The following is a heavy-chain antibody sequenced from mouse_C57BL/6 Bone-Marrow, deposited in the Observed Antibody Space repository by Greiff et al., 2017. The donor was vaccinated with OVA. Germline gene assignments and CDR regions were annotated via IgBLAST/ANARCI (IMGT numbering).Heavy chain of an antibody. Sequence: VKLMESDAELVKPGASVKISCKVSGYTFTDHTIHWMKQRPEQGLEWIGYIYPRDGSTKYNEKFKGKATLTADKSSSTAYMQLNSLTSEDSAVYFCARRRAGPAWFAYWGQGTLVTVSA. CDR2: IYPRDGST. D-gene: IGHD3-3*01. V-gene: IGHV1-78*01. J-gene: IGHJ3*01. CDR3: ARRRAGPAWFAY. CDR1: GYTFTDHT.